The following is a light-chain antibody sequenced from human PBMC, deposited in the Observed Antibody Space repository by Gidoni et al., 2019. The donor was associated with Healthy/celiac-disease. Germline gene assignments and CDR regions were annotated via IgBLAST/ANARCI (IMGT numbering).Light chain of an antibody. Sequence: DIVMTQSPLSLPVTPGETASISCRSSQSLLHSNGYLYLDWYLQKPGQSPQLLIYLGSNRASGVPDRFRGSVSVSFFTLKLSRVEAEDVGVYYCMQALQTKLTFGGGTKVEIK. CDR3: MQALQTKLT. CDR1: QSLLHSNGYLY. J-gene: IGKJ4*01. CDR2: LGS. V-gene: IGKV2-28*01.